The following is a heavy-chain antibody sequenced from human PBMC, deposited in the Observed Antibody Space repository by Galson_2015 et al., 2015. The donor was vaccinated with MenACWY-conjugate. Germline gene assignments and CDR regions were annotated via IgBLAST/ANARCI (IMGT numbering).Heavy chain of an antibody. CDR3: ARHPPGGRGMDV. D-gene: IGHD1-26*01. J-gene: IGHJ6*02. V-gene: IGHV5-51*01. CDR1: GYSFTHYW. Sequence: QSGAEVKKPGESLTISCTGSGYSFTHYWIAWVRQMPGKGLEWVGLIDPVNSNIRYSPSFQGQVTISADESISTAYLQWSSLKASDTATYYCARHPPGGRGMDVWGRGTTVTVSS. CDR2: IDPVNSNI.